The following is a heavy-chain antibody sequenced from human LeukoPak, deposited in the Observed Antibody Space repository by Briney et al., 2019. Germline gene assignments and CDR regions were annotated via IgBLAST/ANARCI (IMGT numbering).Heavy chain of an antibody. V-gene: IGHV1-8*01. CDR1: GYTFTSYD. CDR3: AKTSRQWPEQHDY. Sequence: ASVKVSCKASGYTFTSYDIIWVRQASGQGLECMGWMNPDSGNTGYAQKFQGRVTMTRDTSISTAYMESSSLTSDDTAMYYCAKTSRQWPEQHDYWGQGTLVTVSS. J-gene: IGHJ4*02. D-gene: IGHD1/OR15-1a*01. CDR2: MNPDSGNT.